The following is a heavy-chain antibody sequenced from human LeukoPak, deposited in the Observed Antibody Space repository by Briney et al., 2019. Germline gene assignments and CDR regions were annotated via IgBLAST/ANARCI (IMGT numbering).Heavy chain of an antibody. D-gene: IGHD2-15*01. Sequence: GGSLRLSCAASGFTFSSYAMSWVRQAPGKGLEWISAISGSGGNTYYADSVKGRLTISRDNSKNTLFLQMNSLRVEDTAVYYCAKEDPIVSVGVDYWGQGTLGTVTS. CDR1: GFTFSSYA. J-gene: IGHJ4*02. CDR2: ISGSGGNT. V-gene: IGHV3-23*01. CDR3: AKEDPIVSVGVDY.